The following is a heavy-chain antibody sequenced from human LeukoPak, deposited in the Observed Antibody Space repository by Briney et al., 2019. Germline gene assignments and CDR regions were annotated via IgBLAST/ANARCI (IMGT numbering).Heavy chain of an antibody. J-gene: IGHJ6*02. CDR3: ARGGGLDV. D-gene: IGHD3-16*01. CDR1: GFTFSNSW. V-gene: IGHV3-7*03. CDR2: INHNGNVN. Sequence: GGSLRLSCAASGFTFSNSWMNWARQAPGKGLEWVASINHNGNVNYYVDSVKGRFTISRDNAKNSLYLQMSNLRAEDTAVYFCARGGGLDVWGQGATVTVSS.